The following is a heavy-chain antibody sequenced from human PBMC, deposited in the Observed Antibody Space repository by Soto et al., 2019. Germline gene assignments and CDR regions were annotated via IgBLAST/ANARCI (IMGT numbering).Heavy chain of an antibody. D-gene: IGHD1-26*01. Sequence: ASVKVSFKASGRTFSDSSMHWVRQAPGQGHEWMGWINLNLGNTNYAQKFQGRVTMTWDTSSKTAYMELTRLKSDDTAMSFWVRDLGGYELDGSDRWGKGTLVTAPQ. CDR3: VRDLGGYELDGSDR. CDR1: GRTFSDSS. V-gene: IGHV1-2*02. CDR2: INLNLGNT. J-gene: IGHJ4*02.